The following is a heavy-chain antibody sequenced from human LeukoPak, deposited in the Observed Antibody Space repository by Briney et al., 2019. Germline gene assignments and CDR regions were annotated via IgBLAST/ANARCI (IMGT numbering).Heavy chain of an antibody. J-gene: IGHJ4*02. CDR3: VRDRAYFDSSGFYNLDY. CDR2: IKQDGSEK. CDR1: GFTFSDYW. D-gene: IGHD3-22*01. Sequence: GGSLRLSCASSGFTFSDYWMSWVRQAPGKGLEWVANIKQDGSEKYYVDSVKGRFTISRDNARNSLYLQMNSLRAEDTAVYYCVRDRAYFDSSGFYNLDYWGQGTLVTVSS. V-gene: IGHV3-7*01.